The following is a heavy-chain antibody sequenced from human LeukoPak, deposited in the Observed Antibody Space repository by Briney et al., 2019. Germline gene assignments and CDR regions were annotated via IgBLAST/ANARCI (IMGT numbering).Heavy chain of an antibody. CDR1: GFTFSTYW. CDR2: IRNDGTTT. D-gene: IGHD1-14*01. Sequence: GGSLRLSCAASGFTFSTYWMHWVRQTPGKGLVWVSSIRNDGTTTNYADSVKGRFTISRDNAKNTLYLQMSGLRAEDTAVYYCVRLYKIEGADLWGRGTLVTVSS. V-gene: IGHV3-74*01. CDR3: VRLYKIEGADL. J-gene: IGHJ2*01.